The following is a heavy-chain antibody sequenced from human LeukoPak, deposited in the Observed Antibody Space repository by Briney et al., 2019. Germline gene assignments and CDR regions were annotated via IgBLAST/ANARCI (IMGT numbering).Heavy chain of an antibody. V-gene: IGHV1-3*01. CDR3: ARVAKLSSWPRFDY. CDR2: INAGNGNT. D-gene: IGHD6-13*01. Sequence: GASVKVSCKASGYTFTSYAMHWVRQAPGQRLEWMGWINAGNGNTKYSQKFQGRVTITRDTSASTAYMELSSLRSEDTAVCYCARVAKLSSWPRFDYWGQGTLVTVSS. CDR1: GYTFTSYA. J-gene: IGHJ4*02.